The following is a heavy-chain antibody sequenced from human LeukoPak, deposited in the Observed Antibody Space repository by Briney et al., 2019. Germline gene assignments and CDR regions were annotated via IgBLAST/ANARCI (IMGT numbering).Heavy chain of an antibody. CDR1: GFTFSSYW. D-gene: IGHD2-15*01. CDR2: IKQDGSEK. Sequence: GGSLKLSCAASGFTFSSYWMSWVRQAPGKGLEWVANIKQDGSEKYYVDSVKGRFTISRDNAKNSMYLQMNSLRAEDTAVYYCARFVVVVSAHWFDPWGQGTLVTVSS. J-gene: IGHJ5*02. V-gene: IGHV3-7*01. CDR3: ARFVVVVSAHWFDP.